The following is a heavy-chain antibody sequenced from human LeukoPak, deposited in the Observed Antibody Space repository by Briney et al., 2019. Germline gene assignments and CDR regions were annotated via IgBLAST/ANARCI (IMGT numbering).Heavy chain of an antibody. CDR1: GYTFTSYY. V-gene: IGHV1-46*01. CDR3: ARGWYSYGFVY. D-gene: IGHD5-18*01. CDR2: INPSSGST. Sequence: GASVKVSCKASGYTFTSYYMHWVRQAPGQGLEWMGIINPSSGSTSYAQRFQGRVTMTRDTSANTVYMDLSSLKSEDTAVYYCARGWYSYGFVYWGQGTLVTVSS. J-gene: IGHJ4*02.